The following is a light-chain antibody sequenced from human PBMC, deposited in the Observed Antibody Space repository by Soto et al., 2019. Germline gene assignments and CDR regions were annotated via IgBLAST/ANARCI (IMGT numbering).Light chain of an antibody. J-gene: IGLJ1*01. Sequence: QSALTQPPSGSGAPVQAGTISCTGTSSDVGSYNRVSWYQQPPGTAPKLMIYEVSNRPSGVPDRFSGSKSGNTASLTISGLQAEDEADYYCSSYTSSSTYVFGTGTKVTVL. V-gene: IGLV2-18*02. CDR3: SSYTSSSTYV. CDR2: EVS. CDR1: SSDVGSYNR.